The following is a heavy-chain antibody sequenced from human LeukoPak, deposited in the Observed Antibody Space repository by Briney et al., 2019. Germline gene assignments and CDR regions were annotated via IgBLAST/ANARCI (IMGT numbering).Heavy chain of an antibody. CDR3: ARDHVAFHGFDI. V-gene: IGHV4-4*07. D-gene: IGHD2-21*01. Sequence: KPSETLSLTCTVSGGSISSYHWSRIRQPAGKGLEWIGSIYTSGSTNYNPSLKSRVTMSVDTSKNQFSLKLSSVTAADTAVYYCARDHVAFHGFDIWGQGTMVTVSS. J-gene: IGHJ3*02. CDR1: GGSISSYH. CDR2: IYTSGST.